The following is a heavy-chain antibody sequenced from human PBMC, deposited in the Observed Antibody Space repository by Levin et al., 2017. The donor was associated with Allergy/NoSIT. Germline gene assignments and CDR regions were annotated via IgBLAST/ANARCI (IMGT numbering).Heavy chain of an antibody. CDR2: VYPGDSDA. CDR1: GYSFSDYW. CDR3: ARRGAKEVADS. J-gene: IGHJ4*02. Sequence: GESLKISCKGSGYSFSDYWIAWVRQMPGKGLEVMGIVYPGDSDARYSSSFQGQVTISADKSITTAYLQWRSLKASDTAIYYCARRGAKEVADSWGQGTLVTVSS. D-gene: IGHD1-26*01. V-gene: IGHV5-51*01.